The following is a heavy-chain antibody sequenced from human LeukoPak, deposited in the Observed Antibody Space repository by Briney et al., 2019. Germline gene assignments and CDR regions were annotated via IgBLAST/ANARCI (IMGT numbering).Heavy chain of an antibody. V-gene: IGHV4-39*01. Sequence: SETLSLTCTVSGGSISSSSYYWGWIRQPPGKGLEWIGSIYYSGSTHYNPSLKSRVTISVDTSKNQFSLKLSSVTAADTAVYYCARRGGYFNWFDPWGQGTLVTVSS. CDR1: GGSISSSSYY. CDR3: ARRGGYFNWFDP. D-gene: IGHD2-21*02. CDR2: IYYSGST. J-gene: IGHJ5*02.